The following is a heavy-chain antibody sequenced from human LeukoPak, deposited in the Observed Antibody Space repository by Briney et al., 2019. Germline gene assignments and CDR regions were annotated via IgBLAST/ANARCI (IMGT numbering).Heavy chain of an antibody. CDR2: ISGSGGST. D-gene: IGHD2-2*02. CDR1: GFTFSSYA. V-gene: IGHV3-23*01. J-gene: IGHJ4*02. Sequence: GGSLRLSCAASGFTFSSYAMGWVRQAPGKGLEWVSAISGSGGSTYYADSVKGRFTISRDNSKNTLYLQMNSLRAEDTAVYYCAKVKAGYTETFDYWGQGTLVTVSS. CDR3: AKVKAGYTETFDY.